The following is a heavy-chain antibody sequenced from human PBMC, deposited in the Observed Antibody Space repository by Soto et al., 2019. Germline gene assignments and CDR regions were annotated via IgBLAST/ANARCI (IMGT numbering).Heavy chain of an antibody. D-gene: IGHD2-8*01. V-gene: IGHV4-30-4*01. CDR1: GDPISSGDYY. CDR2: IYYSGTT. J-gene: IGHJ3*02. Sequence: SETLSLTCTVSGDPISSGDYYWSWIRQPPGKGLEWIGYIYYSGTTYYNPSLKSQITMSVDTSKNQFSLKLTSVTAADTAVYYCARAPYRGTNSRGALDMWGQGTMVTVSS. CDR3: ARAPYRGTNSRGALDM.